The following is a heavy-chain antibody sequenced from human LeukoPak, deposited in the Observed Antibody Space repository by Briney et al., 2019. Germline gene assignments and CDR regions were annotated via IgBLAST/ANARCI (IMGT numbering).Heavy chain of an antibody. V-gene: IGHV1-69*13. CDR1: GGTFSNYA. Sequence: ASVTVSCKPSGGTFSNYAISWVRQAPGQGLEWMGGIIPLFGTANYAQKFLGRVIITADESTSTTYMYLSSLKSEDTAVYYCAREWAGYGSGSYYYYWGQGTLVTVSS. CDR3: AREWAGYGSGSYYYY. CDR2: IIPLFGTA. D-gene: IGHD3-10*01. J-gene: IGHJ4*02.